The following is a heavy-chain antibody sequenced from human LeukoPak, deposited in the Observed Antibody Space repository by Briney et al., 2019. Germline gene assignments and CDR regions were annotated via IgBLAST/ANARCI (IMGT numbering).Heavy chain of an antibody. J-gene: IGHJ4*02. V-gene: IGHV3-66*03. CDR2: IYSSGNT. CDR3: ARERGSAAGGIFDY. CDR1: GFTVSSNY. Sequence: GSLRLSCAASGFTVSSNYMSWVRQAPGKGLEWVSVIYSSGNTYYADSVKGRFSISRDNSKNTLYLQVNSLRAEDTAVYYCARERGSAAGGIFDYWGQGTLVTVSS. D-gene: IGHD6-13*01.